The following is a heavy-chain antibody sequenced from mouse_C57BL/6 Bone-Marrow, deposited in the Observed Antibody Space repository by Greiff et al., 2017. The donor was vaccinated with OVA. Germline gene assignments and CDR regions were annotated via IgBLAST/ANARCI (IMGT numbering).Heavy chain of an antibody. D-gene: IGHD2-13*01. Sequence: SGAELVRPGASVKMSCKASGYTFTSYNMHWVKQTPRQGLEWIGAIYPGNGDTSYNQKFKGKATLTVDKSSSTAYMQLSSLTSEDSAVYFCARRDGDFMGYYAMDYWGQGTSVTVSS. J-gene: IGHJ4*01. V-gene: IGHV1-12*01. CDR2: IYPGNGDT. CDR1: GYTFTSYN. CDR3: ARRDGDFMGYYAMDY.